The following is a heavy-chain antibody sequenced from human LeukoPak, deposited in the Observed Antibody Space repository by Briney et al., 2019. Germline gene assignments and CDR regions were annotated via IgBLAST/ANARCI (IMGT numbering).Heavy chain of an antibody. CDR2: ISAYNGNT. J-gene: IGHJ3*02. Sequence: EASVKVSCKASGYTFTSYGISWVRQAPGQGLEWMGWISAYNGNTNYAQKFQGRVTMTRDTSISTAYMELSRLRSDDTAVYYCARVQQWRPRGGAFDIWGQGTMVTVSS. CDR3: ARVQQWRPRGGAFDI. V-gene: IGHV1-18*01. D-gene: IGHD6-19*01. CDR1: GYTFTSYG.